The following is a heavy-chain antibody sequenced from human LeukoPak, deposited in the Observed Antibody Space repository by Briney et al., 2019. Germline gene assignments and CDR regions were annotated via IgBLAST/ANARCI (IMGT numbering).Heavy chain of an antibody. V-gene: IGHV3-53*01. CDR1: GFSVTTDH. D-gene: IGHD1-26*01. J-gene: IGHJ4*02. Sequence: PGGSLRLSCAASGFSVTTDHMSWLRQPPGEGLEWVSVIYNDGKTYHADSVKGRFTISRDNSKNTVHLQMNGLRGEDTAVYYCARVWELSFDYWGQGTLVTVSS. CDR2: IYNDGKT. CDR3: ARVWELSFDY.